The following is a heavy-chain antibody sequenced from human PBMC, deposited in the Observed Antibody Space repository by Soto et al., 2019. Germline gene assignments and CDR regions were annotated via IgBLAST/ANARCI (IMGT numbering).Heavy chain of an antibody. Sequence: GGSLRLSCAASGFTFSSYWMSWVRQAPGKGLEWVANIKQDGSEKYYVDSVKGRFTISRDNAKNSLYLQMNSLRAEDTAVYDCARHHLHRSSYGMDVWGQGTTVTVSS. CDR3: ARHHLHRSSYGMDV. D-gene: IGHD3-3*02. J-gene: IGHJ6*02. CDR1: GFTFSSYW. CDR2: IKQDGSEK. V-gene: IGHV3-7*03.